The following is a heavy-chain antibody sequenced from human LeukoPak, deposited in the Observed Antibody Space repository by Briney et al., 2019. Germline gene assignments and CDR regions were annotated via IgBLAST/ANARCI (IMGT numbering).Heavy chain of an antibody. CDR1: GFTFSSYA. D-gene: IGHD5-12*01. CDR2: ISYDGSNK. CDR3: ARALYSGYDLAYYYGMDV. V-gene: IGHV3-30-3*01. J-gene: IGHJ6*02. Sequence: GRSLRLSCAASGFTFSSYAMHWVRQAPGKGLEWVAVISYDGSNKYYADSVKGRFTISRDNSKNTLYLQMNSLRAEDTAVYYCARALYSGYDLAYYYGMDVWGQGTTVTVSS.